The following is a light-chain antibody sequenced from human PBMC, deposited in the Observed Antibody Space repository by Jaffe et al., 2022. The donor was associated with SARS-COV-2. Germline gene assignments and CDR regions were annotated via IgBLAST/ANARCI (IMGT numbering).Light chain of an antibody. J-gene: IGKJ1*01. V-gene: IGKV1-27*01. CDR3: LSYYGGPRT. CDR1: QDIYHS. CDR2: GAS. Sequence: DIQVTQSPSFLSASVGDRVTITCRASQDIYHSLLWIQQKPGKAPNLLIYGASTLQPGAPSRFSGSGSGTDFTLTISSLQPEDVATYFCLSYYGGPRTFGQGTKVEI.